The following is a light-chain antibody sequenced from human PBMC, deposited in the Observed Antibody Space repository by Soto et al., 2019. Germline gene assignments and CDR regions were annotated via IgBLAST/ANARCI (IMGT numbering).Light chain of an antibody. V-gene: IGKV1-5*01. CDR1: QSIRHY. CDR3: QHHNSYSQT. Sequence: DIQMTQSPPTLSASVGDRVTITCRASQSIRHYLAWYQQMPGKAPKLLIYGASTLQSGVPSRFSGSGSGTEFTLTISSLQPDDFGTYFCQHHNSYSQTFGQETKV. CDR2: GAS. J-gene: IGKJ1*01.